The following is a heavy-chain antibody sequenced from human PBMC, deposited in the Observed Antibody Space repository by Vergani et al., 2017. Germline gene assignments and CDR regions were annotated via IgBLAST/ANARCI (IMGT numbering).Heavy chain of an antibody. V-gene: IGHV3-23*01. J-gene: IGHJ4*02. CDR3: AKRSRIAAAGIFRD. CDR2: ISGGGGST. CDR1: GFTFSSYA. D-gene: IGHD6-13*01. Sequence: EVQLLESGGGLVQPGGSLRLSCAASGFTFSSYAMSWVRQAPGKGLKWGSAISGGGGSTYYADSVKGRFPISRDNSKNTLYLQMNSLRAEDTAVYYCAKRSRIAAAGIFRDWGQGTLVTVSS.